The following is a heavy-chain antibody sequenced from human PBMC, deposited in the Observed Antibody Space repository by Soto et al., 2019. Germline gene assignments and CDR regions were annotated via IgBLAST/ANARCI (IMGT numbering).Heavy chain of an antibody. J-gene: IGHJ6*02. Sequence: SLRLSCAATGFMFGTYWMSWVRQAPGKWLEWVANIKHDGNEKYYADSVKGRFTVSRDNVKNFLHLQMSSLRGDDTGVYFCVRATLSWGHYYFRGLDVWGQGTTVTVSS. D-gene: IGHD3-22*01. CDR2: IKHDGNEK. V-gene: IGHV3-7*01. CDR3: VRATLSWGHYYFRGLDV. CDR1: GFMFGTYW.